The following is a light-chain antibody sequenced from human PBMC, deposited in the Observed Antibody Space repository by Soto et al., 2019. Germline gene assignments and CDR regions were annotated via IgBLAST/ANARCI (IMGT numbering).Light chain of an antibody. V-gene: IGLV2-23*01. Sequence: QSVLTQPASVSGSPGQSITISCTGTSSDVRSYNLVSWYQQHPGKAPKLMIYEGSKRPSGVSNRFSGSKSGNTASLTISGLQAEDEADYYCCSYAGRGGVFGTGTKVTVL. CDR3: CSYAGRGGV. J-gene: IGLJ1*01. CDR2: EGS. CDR1: SSDVRSYNL.